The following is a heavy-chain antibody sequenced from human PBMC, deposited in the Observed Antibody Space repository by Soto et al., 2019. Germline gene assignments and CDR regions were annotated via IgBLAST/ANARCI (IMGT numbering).Heavy chain of an antibody. CDR3: AKSWRRKLHKGGSANTHSYYGMPV. D-gene: IGHD5-12*01. V-gene: IGHV2-5*01. CDR1: GFSLSTSGVS. J-gene: IGHJ6*04. CDR2: IYWNDEK. Sequence: GPTLVNPTQTLTLTCTFSGFSLSTSGVSVGWIRQPPGKALEWLALIYWNDEKRYSPSLKTRLTITKDTSKNQVVLTMTNMDPVETAKHSWAKSWRRKLHKGGSANTHSYYGMPVWGMGPTVP.